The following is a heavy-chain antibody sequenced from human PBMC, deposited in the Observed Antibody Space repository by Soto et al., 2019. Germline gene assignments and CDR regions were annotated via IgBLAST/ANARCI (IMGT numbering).Heavy chain of an antibody. Sequence: PSETLSLTCTVSGGSISSNYWTWIRQPPGKGLEWIGYVYNSGSTNYNPSLKSRVTISEDTSKSQFSLKVNSMTAANTAVYYCARYRREAVAGYTLDNWGQGILVTVSS. CDR2: VYNSGST. CDR1: GGSISSNY. D-gene: IGHD6-13*01. J-gene: IGHJ4*02. V-gene: IGHV4-59*01. CDR3: ARYRREAVAGYTLDN.